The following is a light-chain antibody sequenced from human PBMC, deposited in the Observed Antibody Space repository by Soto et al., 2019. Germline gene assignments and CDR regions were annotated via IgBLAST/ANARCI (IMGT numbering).Light chain of an antibody. V-gene: IGKV3-15*01. Sequence: EVVLTQSPATLSSFPGEGATLSCRASQDISATLAWYQHRPGQAPRLLIYETSIRAAGVPARFSGSRSGAEFTLTIHNVQTEDFAVYYCHHCNNWPRTFGRGTKVEIK. CDR2: ETS. CDR1: QDISAT. CDR3: HHCNNWPRT. J-gene: IGKJ4*01.